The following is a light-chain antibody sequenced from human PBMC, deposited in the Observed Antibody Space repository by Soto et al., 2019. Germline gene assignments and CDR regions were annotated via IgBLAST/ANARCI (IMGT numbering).Light chain of an antibody. CDR1: SSDVGGYNY. CDR2: EVS. V-gene: IGLV2-8*01. CDR3: QSYDSSLSGSVV. Sequence: QSALTQPPSASGSPGQSVTISCTGTSSDVGGYNYVSWYQQHPGKAPKLMIYEVSKRPSGVPDRFSGSKSGNTASLTVSGLLAEDEADYYCQSYDSSLSGSVVFGGGTKLTVL. J-gene: IGLJ2*01.